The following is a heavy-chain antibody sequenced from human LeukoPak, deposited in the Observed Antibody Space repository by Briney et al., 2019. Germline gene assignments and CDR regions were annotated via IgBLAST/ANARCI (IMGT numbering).Heavy chain of an antibody. CDR3: ATVAYDSSGYRDYFDY. Sequence: ASVKVSCKVSGYTLTELSMHWVRQAPGKGLEWMGGFDPENGETIYAQKFQGRVTMTEDTSTGTVYMELSSLRSEDTAVYYCATVAYDSSGYRDYFDYWGQGTLVTVSS. V-gene: IGHV1-24*01. CDR1: GYTLTELS. CDR2: FDPENGET. J-gene: IGHJ4*02. D-gene: IGHD3-22*01.